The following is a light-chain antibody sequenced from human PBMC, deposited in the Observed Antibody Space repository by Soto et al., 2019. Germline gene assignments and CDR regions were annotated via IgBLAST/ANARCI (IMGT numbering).Light chain of an antibody. CDR1: QSVSSSY. V-gene: IGKV3-20*01. J-gene: IGKJ5*01. CDR3: QQYGSSPIT. Sequence: EIVLTQSPGTLSLSPGERATLSCRASQSVSSSYLAWYQQKPGQAPRLLIYAASSRATGIPDRFSSSGSGTDFTLTISRLEPEDFAVYYCQQYGSSPITFGQWTRLEIK. CDR2: AAS.